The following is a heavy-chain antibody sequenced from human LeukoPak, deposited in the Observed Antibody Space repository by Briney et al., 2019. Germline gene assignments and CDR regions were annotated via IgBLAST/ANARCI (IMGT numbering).Heavy chain of an antibody. V-gene: IGHV3-33*01. Sequence: GGSLRLSCAASGFTFSSYGMHWVRQAPGKGLEWVAVIWYDGSNKYYADSVKGRFTISRDNSKNTLYLQMNSLRAEDTAVYYCARVVVITGGFDYWGQGTLVTVSS. CDR2: IWYDGSNK. CDR3: ARVVVITGGFDY. CDR1: GFTFSSYG. J-gene: IGHJ4*02. D-gene: IGHD3-22*01.